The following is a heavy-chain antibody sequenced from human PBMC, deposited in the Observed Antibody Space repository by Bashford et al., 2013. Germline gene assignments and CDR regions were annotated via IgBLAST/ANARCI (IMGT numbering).Heavy chain of an antibody. J-gene: IGHJ4*02. Sequence: GESLKISCKGSGYSFTSYWIGWVRQMPGKGLEWMGIIYPGDSDTTYSPSFRGQVTISVDNSTKTALLQWSSLKASDTAMYYCARRASIRGYDWEGFDYWGQGTLVTVSS. CDR2: IYPGDSDT. CDR1: GYSFTSYW. CDR3: ARRASIRGYDWEGFDY. D-gene: IGHD5-12*01. V-gene: IGHV5-51*01.